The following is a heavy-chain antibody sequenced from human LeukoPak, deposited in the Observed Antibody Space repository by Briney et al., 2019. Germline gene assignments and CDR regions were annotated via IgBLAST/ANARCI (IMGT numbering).Heavy chain of an antibody. CDR1: GFTFSTYG. CDR3: ARSDYFDY. V-gene: IGHV3-33*01. CDR2: IWYDGSNK. Sequence: GGSLRLSCAASGFTFSTYGMHWVRQAPGKGLEWVTVIWYDGSNKYYADSVKGRFTISRDNAKNTLYLQMNSLRAEDTAVYYCARSDYFDYWGQGTLVTVSS. J-gene: IGHJ4*02.